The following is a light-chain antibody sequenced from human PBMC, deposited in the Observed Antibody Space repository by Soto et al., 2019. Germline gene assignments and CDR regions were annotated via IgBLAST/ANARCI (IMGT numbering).Light chain of an antibody. V-gene: IGKV3-20*01. CDR3: QPYGGSPLT. J-gene: IGKJ5*01. Sequence: EIVLTQSPATLSSSPGERATLSCRASQSVSTYLAWYQQRPGQAPRLLIYGASTRATGIPDRFTGSGSGTDFTLTITRLEPEDFAVYYCQPYGGSPLTFGQGTRLDIK. CDR1: QSVSTY. CDR2: GAS.